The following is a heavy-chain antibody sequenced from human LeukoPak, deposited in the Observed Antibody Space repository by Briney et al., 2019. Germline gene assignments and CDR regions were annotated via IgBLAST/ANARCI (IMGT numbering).Heavy chain of an antibody. D-gene: IGHD4-23*01. V-gene: IGHV4-38-2*01. CDR3: ARYGYGGDY. J-gene: IGHJ4*02. CDR1: GYSISSGYY. Sequence: SETLSLTCAVSGYSISSGYYWGWIRQPPGKGLEWIGTIYHSGYTYNNPSLKSRVTISVDTSKSQFSLKVSSVTAADTAVYYCARYGYGGDYWGQGTLVTVSS. CDR2: IYHSGYT.